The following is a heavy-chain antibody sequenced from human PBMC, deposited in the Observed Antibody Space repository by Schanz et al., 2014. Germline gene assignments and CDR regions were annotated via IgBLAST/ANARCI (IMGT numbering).Heavy chain of an antibody. CDR3: ARDKGGYYPSDS. CDR1: GFTFSTYC. J-gene: IGHJ4*02. V-gene: IGHV3-7*01. D-gene: IGHD3-3*01. CDR2: IKQDESER. Sequence: EVQLVESGGGLVQPGGSLRLSCAASGFTFSTYCMSWVRQAPGKGLEWVANIKQDESERSYVDSVKGRFTISRDNAKNSLYLQMNSLRAEDTAVYYCARDKGGYYPSDSWGQGTLVTVSP.